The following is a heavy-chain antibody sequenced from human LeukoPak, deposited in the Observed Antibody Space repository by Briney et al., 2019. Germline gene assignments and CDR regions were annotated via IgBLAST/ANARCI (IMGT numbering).Heavy chain of an antibody. J-gene: IGHJ3*02. CDR1: GFTFSSYW. D-gene: IGHD1-14*01. V-gene: IGHV3-7*05. CDR2: IREAGSDE. CDR3: ARTLRLGTPRAFDI. Sequence: PGASLRLSCVVSGFTFSSYWMNWVRQAPGKGLEWVANIREAGSDEYYVDSVKGRFTISRDNAKNSLYLQMNSLRAEDTALYYCARTLRLGTPRAFDIWGRGTMVTVSS.